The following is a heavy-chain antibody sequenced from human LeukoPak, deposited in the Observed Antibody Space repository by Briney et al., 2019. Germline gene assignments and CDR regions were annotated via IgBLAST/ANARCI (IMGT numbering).Heavy chain of an antibody. CDR2: INHSGST. Sequence: SETLSLTCTVSGGSISSSSYYWGWIRQPPGKGLEWIGEINHSGSTNYNPSLKSRVTISVDTSKNQFSLKLSSVTAADTAVYYCARQGQLVRYYYYYMDVWGKGTTVTVSS. J-gene: IGHJ6*03. CDR3: ARQGQLVRYYYYYMDV. CDR1: GGSISSSSYY. D-gene: IGHD6-13*01. V-gene: IGHV4-39*01.